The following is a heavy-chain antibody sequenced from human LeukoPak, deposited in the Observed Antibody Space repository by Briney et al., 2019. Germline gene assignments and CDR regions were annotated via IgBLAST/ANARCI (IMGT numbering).Heavy chain of an antibody. CDR1: GFTISSNY. Sequence: PGGSLRLSCAASGFTISSNYMNWVRQPPGKGLEWVSSISSSSSYIYYADSVKGRFTISRDNAKNSLYLQMNSLRAEDTAVYYCAGESSRPWGSVYGMDVWGQGTTVTVSS. CDR2: ISSSSSYI. CDR3: AGESSRPWGSVYGMDV. V-gene: IGHV3-21*01. D-gene: IGHD3-10*01. J-gene: IGHJ6*02.